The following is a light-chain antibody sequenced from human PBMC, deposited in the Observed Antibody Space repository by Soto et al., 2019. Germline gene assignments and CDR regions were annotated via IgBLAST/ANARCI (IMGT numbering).Light chain of an antibody. CDR3: QAWDSSTHNYV. Sequence: SYELTQPPSVSVSPGQTASITCSGDKLGDKYACWYQQKPGQSPVLVIYHDSKRPSGIPERFSGSNSGNTATLTISGTQAMDEADYYCQAWDSSTHNYVFGTGTKLTVL. J-gene: IGLJ1*01. CDR1: KLGDKY. V-gene: IGLV3-1*01. CDR2: HDS.